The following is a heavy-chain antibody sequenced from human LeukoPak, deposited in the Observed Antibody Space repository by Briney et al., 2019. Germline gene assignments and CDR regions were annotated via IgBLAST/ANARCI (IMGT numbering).Heavy chain of an antibody. D-gene: IGHD1-26*01. Sequence: PSETLSLTCTVSGYSISSGFYWGWIRQPPGQGLEWIGSIYHSGSAYYNPSLKSRVTVSVDTSKNQFSLKLTSVTAADTAVYYCARSSGSYGVAWFDPWGQGTLVTVSS. V-gene: IGHV4-38-2*02. CDR1: GYSISSGFY. CDR2: IYHSGSA. J-gene: IGHJ5*02. CDR3: ARSSGSYGVAWFDP.